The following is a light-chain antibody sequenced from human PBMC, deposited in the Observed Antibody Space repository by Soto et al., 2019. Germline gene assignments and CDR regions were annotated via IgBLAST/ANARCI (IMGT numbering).Light chain of an antibody. CDR1: RSDVGSYNS. Sequence: QLVLTQPASVSGSPGQSITISCTGTRSDVGSYNSIAWYQQHPDKAPRVVIFEVTKRPSGISDRFSGSKSGYTASLTISGLQAEDEADYFCFSYAGNSIWLFGGGTKVTVL. J-gene: IGLJ2*01. CDR2: EVT. CDR3: FSYAGNSIWL. V-gene: IGLV2-23*02.